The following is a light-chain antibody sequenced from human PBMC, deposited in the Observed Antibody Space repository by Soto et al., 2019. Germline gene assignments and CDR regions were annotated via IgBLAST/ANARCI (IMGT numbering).Light chain of an antibody. J-gene: IGKJ2*01. V-gene: IGKV3-11*01. CDR3: QQRTNWPPYT. CDR2: DAS. CDR1: QSVSRY. Sequence: IVLTQSPETLSLSPGERATLSCRASQSVSRYLAWYQQKPGQPPRLLIYDASNRATGIPARFSGSGSGTDFTLTISSLEPEDFAVYYCQQRTNWPPYTFGQGTKVDIK.